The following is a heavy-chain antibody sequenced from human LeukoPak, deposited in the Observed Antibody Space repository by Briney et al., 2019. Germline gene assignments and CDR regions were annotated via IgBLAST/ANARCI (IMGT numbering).Heavy chain of an antibody. D-gene: IGHD2-15*01. CDR1: ESFVKSRSEY. CDR3: ARSSAAARVFDY. CDR2: IYHSGST. J-gene: IGHJ4*02. V-gene: IGHV4-30-2*01. Sequence: SQTLSLTCAIRESFVKSRSEYLSWRRHPPRKGLEWIGYIYHSGSTYYNPSLKSRVTISVDRSKNQFSLKLSSVTAADTAVYYCARSSAAARVFDYWGQGTLVTVSS.